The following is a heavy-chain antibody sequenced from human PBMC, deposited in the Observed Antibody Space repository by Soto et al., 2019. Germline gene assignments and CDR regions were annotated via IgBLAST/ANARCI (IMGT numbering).Heavy chain of an antibody. CDR1: GFTVSSNY. V-gene: IGHV3-53*01. J-gene: IGHJ4*02. D-gene: IGHD6-19*01. Sequence: GGSLRLSCAASGFTVSSNYMSWVRQAPGKGLEWVSVIYSGGSTYYADSVKGRFTISRDNSKNTLYLQMNSLRAEDTAVYYCAREASSGWQNDTYFDYWGQGTLVTVSS. CDR2: IYSGGST. CDR3: AREASSGWQNDTYFDY.